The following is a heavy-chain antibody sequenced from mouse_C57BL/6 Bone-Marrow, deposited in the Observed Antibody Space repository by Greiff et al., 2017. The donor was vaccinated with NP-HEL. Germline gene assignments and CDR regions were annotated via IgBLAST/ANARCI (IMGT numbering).Heavy chain of an antibody. Sequence: QVQLQQSGAELVKPGASVKLSCKASGYTFTSYWMHWVKQRPGQGLEWIGMIHPNSGSTNYNEKFKSKATLTVDKSSSTAYMQLSSLTSEDSAVYYCAREATLGRGFAYWGQGTLVTVSA. CDR1: GYTFTSYW. J-gene: IGHJ3*01. D-gene: IGHD3-2*02. CDR3: AREATLGRGFAY. V-gene: IGHV1-64*01. CDR2: IHPNSGST.